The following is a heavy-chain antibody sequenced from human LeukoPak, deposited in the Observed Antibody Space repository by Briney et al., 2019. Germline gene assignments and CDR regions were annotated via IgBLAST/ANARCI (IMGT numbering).Heavy chain of an antibody. J-gene: IGHJ5*02. V-gene: IGHV1-69*05. CDR1: GGTFSSYA. CDR3: ARAPSGWYWFDP. CDR2: IIPIFGTA. Sequence: SVKVSCKASGGTFSSYAISWVRQAPGQGLEWMGRIIPIFGTANYAQKFQGRVTITTDESTSTAYMELSSLRSEDTAVYYCARAPSGWYWFDPWGQGTLVTVSS. D-gene: IGHD6-19*01.